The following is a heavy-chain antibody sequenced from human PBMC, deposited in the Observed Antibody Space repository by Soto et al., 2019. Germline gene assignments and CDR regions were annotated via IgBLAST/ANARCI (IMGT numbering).Heavy chain of an antibody. V-gene: IGHV1-46*01. CDR2: INPSGGST. J-gene: IGHJ6*02. CDR1: GYTFTSYY. Sequence: GASVKVSCKASGYTFTSYYMHWVRQVPGQGLEWMGIINPSGGSTSYAQKFQGRVTMTRDTSTSTVYMELSSLRSEDTAVYYCARREGGFQKPLYYYYGMDVWGQGTTXXVSS. CDR3: ARREGGFQKPLYYYYGMDV. D-gene: IGHD5-12*01.